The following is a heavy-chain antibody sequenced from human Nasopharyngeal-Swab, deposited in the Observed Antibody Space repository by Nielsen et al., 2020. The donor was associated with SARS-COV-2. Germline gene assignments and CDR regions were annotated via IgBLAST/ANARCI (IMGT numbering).Heavy chain of an antibody. J-gene: IGHJ6*03. D-gene: IGHD4-17*01. CDR1: GGSISSYY. CDR2: LYYSGST. CDR3: ARPDGDYRGDYYYYYMDV. Sequence: LRLSCTVSGGSISSYYWSWIRQPPGKELAWIGYLYYSGSTNYNPSLKSRVTISVDTSKNQFSLKLSSVTAADTAVYYCARPDGDYRGDYYYYYMDVWGKGTTVTVSS. V-gene: IGHV4-59*08.